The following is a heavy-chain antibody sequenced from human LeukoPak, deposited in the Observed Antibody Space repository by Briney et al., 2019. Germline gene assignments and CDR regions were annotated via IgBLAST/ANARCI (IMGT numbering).Heavy chain of an antibody. J-gene: IGHJ5*02. CDR3: ARDLGLGYCSSTSCPLNWFDP. V-gene: IGHV6-1*01. CDR2: TYYRSKWYN. CDR1: GDSVSSNSAA. Sequence: SQTLSLTCAISGDSVSSNSAAWNWIRQSPSRGLEWLGRTYYRSKWYNDYAVSVKSRITINPDTSKNQFSLQLNSVTPEDTAVYYCARDLGLGYCSSTSCPLNWFDPWGQGTLVTVSS. D-gene: IGHD2-2*01.